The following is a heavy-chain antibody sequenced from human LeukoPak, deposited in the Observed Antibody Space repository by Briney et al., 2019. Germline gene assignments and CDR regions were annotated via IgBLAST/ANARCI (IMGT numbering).Heavy chain of an antibody. CDR1: GFTFGTYW. CDR3: ARDLPDY. V-gene: IGHV3-7*03. Sequence: GGSLRLSCVGSGFTFGTYWMTWVRQAPGKGLEWVANINEDGSEKHYVGSVEGRFTISRDNAKNSVYLQMSSLRAEDMAVYYCARDLPDYWDQGTLVTVSS. J-gene: IGHJ4*02. CDR2: INEDGSEK.